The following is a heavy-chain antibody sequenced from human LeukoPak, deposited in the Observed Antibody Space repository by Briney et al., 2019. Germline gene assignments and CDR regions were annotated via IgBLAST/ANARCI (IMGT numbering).Heavy chain of an antibody. J-gene: IGHJ5*02. V-gene: IGHV4-61*08. CDR1: GGSISSGGYY. CDR3: ARDGGSGYSYGYWFDP. CDR2: IYYSGST. D-gene: IGHD5-18*01. Sequence: SETLSLTCTVSGGSISSGGYYWSWIRQHPGKGLEWIGYIYYSGSTNYNPSLKSRVTISVDTSKNQFSLKLSSVTAADTAVYYCARDGGSGYSYGYWFDPWGQETLVTVSS.